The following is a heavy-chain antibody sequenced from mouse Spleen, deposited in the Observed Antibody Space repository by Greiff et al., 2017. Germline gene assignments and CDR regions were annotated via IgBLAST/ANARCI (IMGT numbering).Heavy chain of an antibody. J-gene: IGHJ3*01. Sequence: EVMLVESGGGLVQPGGSLRLSCATSGFTFTDYYMSWVRQPPGKALEWLGSIRNKANGYTTEYSASVKGRFTISRDNSQSILYLQVNSLRAEDSATYYCARDGGTWFACWGRGTLVTVSA. CDR3: ARDGGTWFAC. CDR2: IRNKANGYTT. V-gene: IGHV7-3*02. CDR1: GFTFTDYY. D-gene: IGHD3-3*01.